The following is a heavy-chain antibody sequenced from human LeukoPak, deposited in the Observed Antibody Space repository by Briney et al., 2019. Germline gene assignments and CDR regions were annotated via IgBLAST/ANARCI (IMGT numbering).Heavy chain of an antibody. CDR1: GASLTIYY. CDR2: YASGTT. V-gene: IGHV4-4*07. D-gene: IGHD3-22*01. J-gene: IGHJ5*02. Sequence: PSETLSLTCSVSGASLTIYYWNWIRQPAGKGLEWIGRYASGTTTHNPSLKSQFSMSIDTSKNQISLKLTSVTAADTAVYYCAKSGHSYYYTPGDFSWGQGTLVTVSS. CDR3: AKSGHSYYYTPGDFS.